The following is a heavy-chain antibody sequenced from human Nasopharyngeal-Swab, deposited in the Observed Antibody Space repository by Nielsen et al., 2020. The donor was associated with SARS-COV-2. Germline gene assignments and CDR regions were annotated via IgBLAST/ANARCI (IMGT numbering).Heavy chain of an antibody. J-gene: IGHJ4*02. D-gene: IGHD3-9*01. Sequence: QTLTLTCTFSGFSLSTSGMCVSWIRQPPGKALEWLALIDWDDDKYYSTSLKTRLTISKDTSKNQVVLTMTNMDPVDTATYYCARIRYDILTGYYIGFDYWGQGTLVTVSS. V-gene: IGHV2-70*01. CDR3: ARIRYDILTGYYIGFDY. CDR1: GFSLSTSGMC. CDR2: IDWDDDK.